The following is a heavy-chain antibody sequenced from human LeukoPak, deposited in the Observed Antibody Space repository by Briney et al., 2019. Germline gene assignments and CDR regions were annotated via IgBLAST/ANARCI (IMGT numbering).Heavy chain of an antibody. V-gene: IGHV4-4*02. CDR2: IYHSGST. Sequence: SETLSLTCAASGGSISSSNWWSWVRQPPGKGLEWIGEIYHSGSTNYNPSLKSRVTISVDKSKNQFSLKLSSVTAAATAVYYCARERYGSGRDAFDIWGQGTMVTVSS. CDR3: ARERYGSGRDAFDI. J-gene: IGHJ3*02. CDR1: GGSISSSNW. D-gene: IGHD3-10*01.